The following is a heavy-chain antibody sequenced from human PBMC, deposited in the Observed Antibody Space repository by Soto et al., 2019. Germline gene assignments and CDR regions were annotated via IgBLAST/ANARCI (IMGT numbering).Heavy chain of an antibody. Sequence: SETLSLTCAVSGYSISSGYYWGWIRQPPGKGLEWIGSIYHSGGTYYNPSLKSRVTISVDTSKNQFSLKLSSVTAADTAVYYCAGNVLRFLEWPKTYFDYWGQGTLVTVSS. CDR1: GYSISSGYY. J-gene: IGHJ4*02. V-gene: IGHV4-38-2*01. D-gene: IGHD3-3*01. CDR2: IYHSGGT. CDR3: AGNVLRFLEWPKTYFDY.